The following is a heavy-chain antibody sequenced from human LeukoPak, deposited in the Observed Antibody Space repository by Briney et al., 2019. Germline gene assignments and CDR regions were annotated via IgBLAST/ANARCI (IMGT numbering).Heavy chain of an antibody. V-gene: IGHV3-30*02. J-gene: IGHJ4*02. Sequence: GGSLRLSCAASRFTFSSYGMHWVRQAPGKGLEWVAFIRYDGSNKYYADSVKGRFTISRDNSKNTLYLQMNSLRAEDTAVYYCAKGFRVGTKSPLYFDYWGQGILVTVSS. D-gene: IGHD2-21*02. CDR2: IRYDGSNK. CDR1: RFTFSSYG. CDR3: AKGFRVGTKSPLYFDY.